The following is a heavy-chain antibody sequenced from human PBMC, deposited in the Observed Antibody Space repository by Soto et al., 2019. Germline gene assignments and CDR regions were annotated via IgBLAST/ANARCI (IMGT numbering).Heavy chain of an antibody. D-gene: IGHD4-17*01. V-gene: IGHV3-43*01. CDR1: GFTFDDYT. J-gene: IGHJ6*02. CDR2: ISWDGGST. Sequence: SLRLSCAASGFTFDDYTMHWVRQAPGKGLEWDSLISWDGGSTYYADSVKGRFTISRDNSKNSLYLQMNSLRTEDTALYYCAKDEMTTVTYGDYYYYGMDVWGQGT. CDR3: AKDEMTTVTYGDYYYYGMDV.